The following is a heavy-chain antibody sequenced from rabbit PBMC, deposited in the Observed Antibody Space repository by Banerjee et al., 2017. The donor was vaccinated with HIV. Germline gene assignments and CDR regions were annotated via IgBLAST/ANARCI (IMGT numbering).Heavy chain of an antibody. V-gene: IGHV1S7*01. CDR3: ARDAGDVLYGYVDLNL. J-gene: IGHJ4*01. Sequence: QLKESGGGLVQPGGSLKLSCKASGFDFSRYYMSWVRQAPGMGLEWIGYIDPVVGSTYYATWVNGQFTISSHNAQNTLYLQLNNLTVADTATYFCARDAGDVLYGYVDLNLWGPGTLVTVS. CDR2: IDPVVGST. D-gene: IGHD6-1*01. CDR1: GFDFSRYY.